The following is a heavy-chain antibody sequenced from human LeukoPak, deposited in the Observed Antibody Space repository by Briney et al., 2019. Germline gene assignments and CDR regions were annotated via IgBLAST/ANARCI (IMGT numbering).Heavy chain of an antibody. CDR1: GGSISSSSYY. Sequence: ASETLSLTCTVSGGSISSSSYYWGWIRQPPGKGLEWIGSIYYSGSTYYNPSLKSRVIISVDTSKNQFSLKLSSVTAADTAVYYCARVVVRGVIPVYFDYWGQGTLVTVSS. V-gene: IGHV4-39*07. CDR3: ARVVVRGVIPVYFDY. J-gene: IGHJ4*02. D-gene: IGHD3-10*01. CDR2: IYYSGST.